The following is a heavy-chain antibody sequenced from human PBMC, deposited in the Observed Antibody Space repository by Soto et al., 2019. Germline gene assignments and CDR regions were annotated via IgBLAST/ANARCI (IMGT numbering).Heavy chain of an antibody. Sequence: GGSLRLSCAASGFTFSSYAMSWVRQAPGKGLEWVSTISGDGDSTYYADSVKGRFTISRDNSKNTLYLQMNSLRAEDTAVYYCAKDLDYHDTSTYYYVSFDWGQGTLVTVSS. CDR3: AKDLDYHDTSTYYYVSFD. V-gene: IGHV3-23*01. CDR1: GFTFSSYA. CDR2: ISGDGDST. D-gene: IGHD3-22*01. J-gene: IGHJ4*02.